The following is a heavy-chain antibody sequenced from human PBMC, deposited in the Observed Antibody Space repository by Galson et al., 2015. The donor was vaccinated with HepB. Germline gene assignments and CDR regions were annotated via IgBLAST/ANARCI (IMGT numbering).Heavy chain of an antibody. CDR1: GFTFSSYA. CDR2: ISYDGSNK. D-gene: IGHD3-22*01. V-gene: IGHV3-30*04. J-gene: IGHJ5*02. Sequence: SLRLSCAASGFTFSSYAMHWVRQAPGKGLEWVAVISYDGSNKYYADSVKGRFTISRDNSKNTLYLQMNSLRAEDTAVYYCARDYYDSSGYYTEANWFDPWGQGTLVTVSS. CDR3: ARDYYDSSGYYTEANWFDP.